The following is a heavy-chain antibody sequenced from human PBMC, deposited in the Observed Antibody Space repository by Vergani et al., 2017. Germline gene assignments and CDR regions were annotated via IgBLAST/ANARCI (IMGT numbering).Heavy chain of an antibody. J-gene: IGHJ5*02. Sequence: QVHLVESGGGVVQPGRSLRLSCVVSGFTSSYYGMHWVRQAPGKGLEWVAVISYDGTQKYYADSVKGRFTISRDNSKSTLYLQMNSLRTEDTAVYYCATLKSYYYDTWGQGTLVTVSS. V-gene: IGHV3-30*03. CDR1: GFTSSYYG. CDR3: ATLKSYYYDT. D-gene: IGHD3-22*01. CDR2: ISYDGTQK.